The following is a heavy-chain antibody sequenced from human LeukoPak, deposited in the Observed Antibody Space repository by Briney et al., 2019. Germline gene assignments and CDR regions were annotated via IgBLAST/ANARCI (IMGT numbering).Heavy chain of an antibody. V-gene: IGHV5-51*01. J-gene: IGHJ4*02. CDR3: ARRAHYYDSSGYTLFDY. Sequence: GASLKISCKGSGYIFTSYWIGWVRQLPGKGLEWMGIIYPGDSDTRYSPSFQGQVTISADKSISTAYLQWSSLKASDTAMYYCARRAHYYDSSGYTLFDYWGQGTLVTVSS. CDR2: IYPGDSDT. CDR1: GYIFTSYW. D-gene: IGHD3-22*01.